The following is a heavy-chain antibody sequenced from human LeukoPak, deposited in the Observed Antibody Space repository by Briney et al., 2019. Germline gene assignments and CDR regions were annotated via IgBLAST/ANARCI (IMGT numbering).Heavy chain of an antibody. CDR1: GFTFSTYE. D-gene: IGHD1-7*01. Sequence: GGSLRLSCAASGFTFSTYEMNWVRQAPGKGLEWVSYISSRDSTIYYADSVKGRFTISRDNAKNSLYLQMNSLRAEDTAVYYCARGQITGTTNWFDYWGQGTLVTVSS. CDR3: ARGQITGTTNWFDY. CDR2: ISSRDSTI. V-gene: IGHV3-48*03. J-gene: IGHJ4*02.